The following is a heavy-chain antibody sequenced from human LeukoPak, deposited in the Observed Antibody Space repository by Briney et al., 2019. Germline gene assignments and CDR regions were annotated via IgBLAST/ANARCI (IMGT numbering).Heavy chain of an antibody. CDR1: GFRFGRDW. V-gene: IGHV3-7*03. Sequence: GGSLRLTCVASGFRFGRDWISWVRQAPGKGLEWVACVKQDGTEKNYVVSVWGRFTVSVDNGKNSLYLQMNSLRAEDTAVYYCANGGRTGSYLDYWGQGTLVTVSS. CDR3: ANGGRTGSYLDY. J-gene: IGHJ4*02. D-gene: IGHD3/OR15-3a*01. CDR2: VKQDGTEK.